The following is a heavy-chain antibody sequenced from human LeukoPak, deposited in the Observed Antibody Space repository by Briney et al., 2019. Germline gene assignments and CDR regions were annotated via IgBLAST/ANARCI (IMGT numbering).Heavy chain of an antibody. Sequence: GASVKLSCKASGSTFTDYALHWVRQAPGQSLEWMGWITTGRGEKRYSQEFQRRITFTRETSASTVYMDLNDLRPGDTAVYYCARGGEQWRGGNYLDSWGQGTLVAVSS. CDR1: GSTFTDYA. J-gene: IGHJ4*02. CDR3: ARGGEQWRGGNYLDS. D-gene: IGHD6-19*01. CDR2: ITTGRGEK. V-gene: IGHV1-3*03.